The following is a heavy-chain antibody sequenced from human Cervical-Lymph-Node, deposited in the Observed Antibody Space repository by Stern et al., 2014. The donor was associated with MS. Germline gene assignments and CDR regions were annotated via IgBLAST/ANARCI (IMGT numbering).Heavy chain of an antibody. CDR1: GGTFSSYA. CDR2: IIPIFGTA. J-gene: IGHJ6*02. V-gene: IGHV1-69*01. D-gene: IGHD6-13*01. CDR3: ARDRGIAAAGNYYYGMDV. Sequence: VQLVESGAEVKKPGSSVKVSCKASGGTFSSYAISWVRQAPGQGLEWMGGIIPIFGTANYAQKFQGRVTITADESTSTAYMELSSLRSEDTAVYYCARDRGIAAAGNYYYGMDVWGQGTTVTVSS.